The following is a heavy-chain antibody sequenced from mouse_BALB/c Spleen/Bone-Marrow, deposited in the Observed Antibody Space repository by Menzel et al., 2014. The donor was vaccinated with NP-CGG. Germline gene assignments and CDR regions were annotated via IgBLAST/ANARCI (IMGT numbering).Heavy chain of an antibody. CDR1: GFTFSSFG. J-gene: IGHJ2*01. D-gene: IGHD2-10*02. CDR2: ISSGSSTI. V-gene: IGHV5-17*02. CDR3: ARGKYGYDY. Sequence: EVKLMESGGGLVQPGGSWKLSCAASGFTFSSFGVHWVRQAPEKGLEWVAYISSGSSTIYYADTVKGRFTISRDNPKNTLFLQMTSLRSEDTAMYYCARGKYGYDYWGQGTTLTVSS.